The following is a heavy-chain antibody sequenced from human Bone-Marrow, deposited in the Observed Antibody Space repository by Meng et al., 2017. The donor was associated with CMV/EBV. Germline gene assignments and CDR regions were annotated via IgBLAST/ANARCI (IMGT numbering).Heavy chain of an antibody. V-gene: IGHV1-2*02. CDR1: GYTSTGYY. D-gene: IGHD3-3*01. J-gene: IGHJ6*02. Sequence: ASVKVSCKASGYTSTGYYMHWVRQAPGQGLEWMGWINPNSGGTNYAQKFQGRVTMTRDTSISTAYMELSRLRSDDTAVYYCARDGPGRFLNQTPSGGMDVWGQGTTVTVSS. CDR2: INPNSGGT. CDR3: ARDGPGRFLNQTPSGGMDV.